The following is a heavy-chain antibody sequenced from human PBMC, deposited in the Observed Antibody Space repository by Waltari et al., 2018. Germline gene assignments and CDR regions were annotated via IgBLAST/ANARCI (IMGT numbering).Heavy chain of an antibody. J-gene: IGHJ4*02. V-gene: IGHV3-23*04. CDR3: ARIPYKDFWTGYFFFDL. CDR2: ITGEVDNT. CDR1: GFSFSNYA. D-gene: IGHD3-3*02. Sequence: EVQLVESGGGPVQSGGAPRLSCEGSGFSFSNYAMSWVRQAPGKRLEWVSSITGEVDNTYDADSVRGRLTISRDNSKNTLSLQMASLRAEDTATYYCARIPYKDFWTGYFFFDLWGQGTQVSVSS.